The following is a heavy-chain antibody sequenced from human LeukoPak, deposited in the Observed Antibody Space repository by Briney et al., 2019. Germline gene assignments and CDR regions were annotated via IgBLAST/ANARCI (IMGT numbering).Heavy chain of an antibody. Sequence: PSETLSLTCTVSGGSLSRYYWSRIRQPAGRGLEWVGRVYPSGSTNYNPSLQSRVTMSVDTSKNQFSLRLSSVSAADTAVYYCARDFGFWSEPHSLYWYFDLWGRGTLVTVSS. D-gene: IGHD3-3*01. CDR1: GGSLSRYY. V-gene: IGHV4-4*07. J-gene: IGHJ2*01. CDR2: VYPSGST. CDR3: ARDFGFWSEPHSLYWYFDL.